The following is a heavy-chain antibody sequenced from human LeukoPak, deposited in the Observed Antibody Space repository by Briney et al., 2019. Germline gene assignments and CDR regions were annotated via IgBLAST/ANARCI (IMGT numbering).Heavy chain of an antibody. V-gene: IGHV3-21*01. CDR1: GFTFSSYS. J-gene: IGHJ5*02. CDR3: AKVGLGNWFDP. CDR2: TSSSSSYI. D-gene: IGHD5/OR15-5a*01. Sequence: GGSLRLSCAASGFTFSSYSMNWVRQAPGKGLEWVSSTSSSSSYIYYADSVKGRFTISRDNAKNSLYLQMNSLRAEDTAVYYCAKVGLGNWFDPWGQGTLVTVSS.